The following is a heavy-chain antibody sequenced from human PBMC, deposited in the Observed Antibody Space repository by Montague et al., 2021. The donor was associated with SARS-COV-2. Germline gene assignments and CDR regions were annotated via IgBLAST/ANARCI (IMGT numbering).Heavy chain of an antibody. J-gene: IGHJ4*02. Sequence: QSGAEVKKPGESLRISCKVSGYIFISHWITWVRQMPGKGLECMGRIDPSDSYTNYSPSFHGHVSISVDKSISTAYLQWSSLKASDTAMYYCARRGRPYSGYTTGYFDYWGQGTLVTVSS. D-gene: IGHD5-12*01. CDR3: ARRGRPYSGYTTGYFDY. CDR2: IDPSDSYT. V-gene: IGHV5-10-1*01. CDR1: GYIFISHW.